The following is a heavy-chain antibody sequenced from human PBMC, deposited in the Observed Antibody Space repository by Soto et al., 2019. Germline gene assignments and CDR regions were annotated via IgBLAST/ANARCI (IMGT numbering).Heavy chain of an antibody. J-gene: IGHJ4*02. Sequence: SGPTLVKPTQTLTLAGTFSGFSITSSGMYVSWIRQPPGKALEWLARIDWDDDKYYSTSLKTRLTISKDTSKNQVVLTMTNMDPVDTATYYCARIVGSGWYGFDCWGQGTLVTVSS. CDR3: ARIVGSGWYGFDC. D-gene: IGHD6-19*01. CDR2: IDWDDDK. CDR1: GFSITSSGMY. V-gene: IGHV2-70*11.